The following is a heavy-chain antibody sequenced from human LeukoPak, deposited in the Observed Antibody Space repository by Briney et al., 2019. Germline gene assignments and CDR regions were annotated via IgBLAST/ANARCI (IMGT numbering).Heavy chain of an antibody. J-gene: IGHJ4*02. D-gene: IGHD5-12*01. CDR2: ISYDGSNK. Sequence: GGSLRLSCAASGFTFSNYGMHWVRQAPGKGLEWVAVISYDGSNKYYADSVKGRFTISRDNSKNTLYLQMNSLRAEDTAVYYCAKESLSRPGYSGYVFFDYWGQGTLVTVSS. V-gene: IGHV3-30*18. CDR3: AKESLSRPGYSGYVFFDY. CDR1: GFTFSNYG.